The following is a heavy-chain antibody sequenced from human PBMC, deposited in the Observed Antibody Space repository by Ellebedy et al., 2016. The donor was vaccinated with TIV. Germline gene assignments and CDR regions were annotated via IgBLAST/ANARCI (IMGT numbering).Heavy chain of an antibody. V-gene: IGHV4-59*01. CDR3: ARMGVAGAWYFDL. Sequence: LSCTFTVSGGSISSYYWSWIRQPPGKGLEWIGYIYYSGSTNYNPSLKSRVTISVDTSKNQFSLKLSSVTAADTAVYYCARMGVAGAWYFDLWGRGTLVTVSS. CDR2: IYYSGST. D-gene: IGHD6-19*01. J-gene: IGHJ2*01. CDR1: GGSISSYY.